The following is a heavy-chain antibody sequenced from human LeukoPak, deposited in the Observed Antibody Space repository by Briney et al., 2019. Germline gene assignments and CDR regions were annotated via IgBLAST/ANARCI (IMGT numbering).Heavy chain of an antibody. Sequence: GASVKVSCKASGYTVTSYGISWVRQAPGQGLEWMGWISAYNGNTNYAQKLQGRVTMTTDTSTSTAYMELRSLRSDDTAVYYCAREGILRFLEWTSYYMDVWGKGTTVTVSS. J-gene: IGHJ6*03. CDR3: AREGILRFLEWTSYYMDV. V-gene: IGHV1-18*01. CDR2: ISAYNGNT. D-gene: IGHD3-3*01. CDR1: GYTVTSYG.